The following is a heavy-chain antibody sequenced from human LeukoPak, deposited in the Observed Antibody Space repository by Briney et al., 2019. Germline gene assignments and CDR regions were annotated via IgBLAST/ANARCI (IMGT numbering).Heavy chain of an antibody. D-gene: IGHD6-6*01. Sequence: SETLSLTCTVSGGSISSGDYYWRWPRQPPGTGLEWFGYSYYSGSTYYNPSLKSRVTISVDTSKNQFSLKLSSVTAADTAVYYCAREIRSIAARAEFDYWGQGTLVTVSS. CDR2: SYYSGST. CDR1: GGSISSGDYY. V-gene: IGHV4-30-4*08. J-gene: IGHJ4*02. CDR3: AREIRSIAARAEFDY.